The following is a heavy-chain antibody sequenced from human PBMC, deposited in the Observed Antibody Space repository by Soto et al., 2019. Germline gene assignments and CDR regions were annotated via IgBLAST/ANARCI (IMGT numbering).Heavy chain of an antibody. J-gene: IGHJ4*02. CDR2: TYHRSKWYQ. Sequence: PSQTLSLTCAISGDSVSSNIAGWNWIIHSPSRGLEWLGRTYHRSKWYQDYAVSMRGRITISPDTSKNQVSLQLNSVTPEDAAVYYCARVGDNTGWFDYWGQGTLVTVSS. V-gene: IGHV6-1*01. CDR3: ARVGDNTGWFDY. D-gene: IGHD6-19*01. CDR1: GDSVSSNIAG.